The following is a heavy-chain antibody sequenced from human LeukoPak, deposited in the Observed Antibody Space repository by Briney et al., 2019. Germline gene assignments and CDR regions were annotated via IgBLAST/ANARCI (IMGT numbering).Heavy chain of an antibody. V-gene: IGHV4-39*01. J-gene: IGHJ4*02. CDR1: GGSISSSSYY. CDR3: ARRKGGSYFLYYFDY. Sequence: PSETLSLTCTVSGGSISSSSYYWGWIRQPPGKGLEWIGSIYYSGSTYYNPSLESRVTISVDTSKNQFSLKLSSVTAADTAVYYCARRKGGSYFLYYFDYWGQGTLVTVSS. D-gene: IGHD1-26*01. CDR2: IYYSGST.